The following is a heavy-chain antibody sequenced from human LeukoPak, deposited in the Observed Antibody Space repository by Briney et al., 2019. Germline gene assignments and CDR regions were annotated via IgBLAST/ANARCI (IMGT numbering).Heavy chain of an antibody. CDR2: IIPILGIA. D-gene: IGHD2-2*01. V-gene: IGHV1-69*04. Sequence: SVKVSCKASGGTFSSYAISWVRQAPGQGLEWMGRIIPILGIANYAQKFQGRVTITADKSTSTAYMELSSLRSEDTAVYYCARGSVVVPAAPDYWGQGTLVTVSS. CDR3: ARGSVVVPAAPDY. CDR1: GGTFSSYA. J-gene: IGHJ4*02.